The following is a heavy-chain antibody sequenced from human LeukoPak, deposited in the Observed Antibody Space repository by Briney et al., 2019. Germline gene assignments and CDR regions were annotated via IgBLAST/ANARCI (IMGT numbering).Heavy chain of an antibody. CDR2: IYYSGST. CDR3: ARDQWFGEDAFDI. V-gene: IGHV4-59*01. D-gene: IGHD3-10*01. J-gene: IGHJ3*02. CDR1: GESFSGYY. Sequence: PSETLSLTCAVYGESFSGYYWSWIRQPPGKGLEWIGYIYYSGSTNYNPSLKSRVTISVDTSKNQFSLKLSSVTAADTAVYYCARDQWFGEDAFDIWGQGTMVTVSS.